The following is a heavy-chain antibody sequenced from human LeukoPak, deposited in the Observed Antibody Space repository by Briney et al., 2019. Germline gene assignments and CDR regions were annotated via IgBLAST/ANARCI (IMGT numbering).Heavy chain of an antibody. CDR3: ARGPYDSSGYYYSFYYYYGMDV. D-gene: IGHD3-22*01. J-gene: IGHJ6*02. CDR1: GGSISNYY. Sequence: SETLSLTCTVPGGSISNYYWSWIRQPPGKGLEWIGYIYYSGSTNYNPSLKSRVTISVDTSKNQFSLKLSSVTAADTAVYYCARGPYDSSGYYYSFYYYYGMDVWGQGTTVTVSS. CDR2: IYYSGST. V-gene: IGHV4-59*01.